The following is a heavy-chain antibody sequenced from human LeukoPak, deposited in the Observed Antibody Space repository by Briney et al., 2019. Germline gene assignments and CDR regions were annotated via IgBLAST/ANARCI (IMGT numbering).Heavy chain of an antibody. CDR3: ARDSGWYVPGC. CDR1: GFTFSSYA. Sequence: GSLRLPCAASGFTFSSYAMHWVRQAPGKGLGWVAVISYDGSNKYYADSVKGRFTISRDNSKDTLYLQMNSLRAEDTAVYYCARDSGWYVPGCWGQGTLVTVSS. J-gene: IGHJ4*02. D-gene: IGHD6-19*01. CDR2: ISYDGSNK. V-gene: IGHV3-30*04.